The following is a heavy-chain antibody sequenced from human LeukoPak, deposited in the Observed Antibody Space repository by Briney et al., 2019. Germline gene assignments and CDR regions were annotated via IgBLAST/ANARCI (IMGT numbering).Heavy chain of an antibody. Sequence: PGGSLRLSCAASGFTFSSYAMSWVRQAPGKGLEWVSAISGSGGSTYYADSVKGRFTISRDNSKNTLYLQMNSLRAEDTAVYYCAKGGPGIAARTGYYYMDVWGKGTTVTVSS. J-gene: IGHJ6*03. V-gene: IGHV3-23*01. D-gene: IGHD6-6*01. CDR1: GFTFSSYA. CDR3: AKGGPGIAARTGYYYMDV. CDR2: ISGSGGST.